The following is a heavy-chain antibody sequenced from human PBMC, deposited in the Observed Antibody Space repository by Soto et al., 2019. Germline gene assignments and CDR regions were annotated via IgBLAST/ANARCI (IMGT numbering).Heavy chain of an antibody. D-gene: IGHD3-22*01. J-gene: IGHJ4*02. Sequence: QVQLQESGPGLVKPSQTLSLTCTVSGGSISSGGYYWSRIRQHPGKGLEWIGYIYYSGSTYYNPSLKSRFTISVDTSKTQFSLKLSSVTAADTAVYYCARGDSGYYDSSGYYSYWGQGTLVTVSS. CDR3: ARGDSGYYDSSGYYSY. V-gene: IGHV4-31*03. CDR1: GGSISSGGYY. CDR2: IYYSGST.